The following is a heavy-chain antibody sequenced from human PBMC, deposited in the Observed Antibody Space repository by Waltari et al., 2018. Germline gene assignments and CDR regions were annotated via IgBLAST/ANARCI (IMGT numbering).Heavy chain of an antibody. J-gene: IGHJ4*02. CDR1: GFTFDAYA. CDR2: ISWDGGST. CDR3: GVHCSSTSCLVDY. Sequence: EVQLVESGGVVVQPGGSLRLSCAASGFTFDAYAMHWVLKAPGKGLEWVSLISWDGGSTYYADSVKGRFTISRDNSKNSLYLQMNSLRAEDTALYYCGVHCSSTSCLVDYWGQGTLVTVSS. D-gene: IGHD2-2*01. V-gene: IGHV3-43D*04.